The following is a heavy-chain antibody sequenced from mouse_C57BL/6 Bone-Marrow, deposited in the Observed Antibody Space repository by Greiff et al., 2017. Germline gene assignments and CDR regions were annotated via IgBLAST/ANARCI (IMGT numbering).Heavy chain of an antibody. CDR2: IYPGDGDT. CDR3: ARSRDAMDY. Sequence: VQLQQSGAELMKPGASVKLSCKASGYAFSSSWMNWVKQRPGKGLEWIGRIYPGDGDTNYNGKFKGKATLTADKSSSTAYMPLSSLTSEDSAVYFCARSRDAMDYWGQGTSVTVSS. CDR1: GYAFSSSW. J-gene: IGHJ4*01. V-gene: IGHV1-82*01.